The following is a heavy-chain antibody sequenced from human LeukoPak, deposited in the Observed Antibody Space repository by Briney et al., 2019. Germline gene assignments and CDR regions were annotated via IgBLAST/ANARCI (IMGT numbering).Heavy chain of an antibody. CDR3: AKGPNYDILTGWRKTYNGFDI. Sequence: GGSLRLSCAASGFTFSSSGMTWVRQAPGKGLQWVSTIGSDGHIYYEDSVKGRFTISRDNSKNTLYLQMNSLRAEDTAVYYCAKGPNYDILTGWRKTYNGFDIWGQGTMVTVSS. CDR2: IGSDGHI. V-gene: IGHV3-21*01. J-gene: IGHJ3*02. D-gene: IGHD3-9*01. CDR1: GFTFSSSG.